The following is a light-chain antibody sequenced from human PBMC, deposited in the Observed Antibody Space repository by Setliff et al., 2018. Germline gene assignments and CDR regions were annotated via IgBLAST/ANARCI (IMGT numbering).Light chain of an antibody. CDR2: NNN. Sequence: QSVLTQSPSASASPGQRVTMSCSGSSSNTGKNYVYWYQQFPGTAPKPLIYNNNQRPSGVPDRFSGSKSGTSASLAISGLRSDDEADYYCAAWDDSLRGYVFGSGTKVTVL. V-gene: IGLV1-47*01. J-gene: IGLJ1*01. CDR1: SSNTGKNY. CDR3: AAWDDSLRGYV.